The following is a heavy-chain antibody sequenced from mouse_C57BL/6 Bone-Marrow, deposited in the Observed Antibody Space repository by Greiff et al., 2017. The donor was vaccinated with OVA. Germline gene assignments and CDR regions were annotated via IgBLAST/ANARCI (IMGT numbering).Heavy chain of an antibody. J-gene: IGHJ4*01. CDR3: AREGRQGYYAMDY. Sequence: QVQLKEPGAELVKPGASVKLSCKASGYTFTSYWMQWVKQRPGQGLEWIGEIDPSDSYTNYNQKFKGKATLTVDTSSSTAYMQLSSLTSEDSAVYYCAREGRQGYYAMDYWGQGTSVTVSS. CDR2: IDPSDSYT. CDR1: GYTFTSYW. D-gene: IGHD3-2*01. V-gene: IGHV1-50*01.